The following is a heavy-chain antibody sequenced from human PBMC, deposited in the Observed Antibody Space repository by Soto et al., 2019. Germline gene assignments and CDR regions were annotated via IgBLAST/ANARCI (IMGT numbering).Heavy chain of an antibody. D-gene: IGHD1-20*01. V-gene: IGHV4-39*01. J-gene: IGHJ4*02. CDR1: GDSVSSSNYY. CDR3: ARRHNWNDGAFDY. Sequence: SETLSLTCTVSGDSVSSSNYYWGWIRQPPGKGLEWIGSIYYSGSSYYNPSLKSRVTISVDTSKNQFSLKLSSVTAADTAVYYCARRHNWNDGAFDYWGQGTLVTVSS. CDR2: IYYSGSS.